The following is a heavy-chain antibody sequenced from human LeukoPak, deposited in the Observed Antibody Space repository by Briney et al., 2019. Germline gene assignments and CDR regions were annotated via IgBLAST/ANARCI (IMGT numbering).Heavy chain of an antibody. CDR1: GGTFSSYA. D-gene: IGHD4-23*01. CDR2: IIPILGIA. CDR3: ARSVVHQGYFDY. Sequence: SVNVSCKASGGTFSSYAISGVRQAPGQGLEWMGRIIPILGIANYAQKFQGRVTITADKSTSTAYMELSSLRSEDTAVYYCARSVVHQGYFDYWGQGTLVTVSS. V-gene: IGHV1-69*04. J-gene: IGHJ4*02.